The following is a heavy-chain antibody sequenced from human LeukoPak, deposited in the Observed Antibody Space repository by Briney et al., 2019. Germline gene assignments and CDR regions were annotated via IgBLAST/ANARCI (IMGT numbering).Heavy chain of an antibody. CDR2: ISGSGGST. D-gene: IGHD3-22*01. CDR3: AKTWYYYDSSGYSESYYFDY. J-gene: IGHJ4*02. CDR1: GFTFSSYA. V-gene: IGHV3-23*01. Sequence: PGGSLRLSCAASGFTFSSYAMSWVRQAPGKGLEWVSAISGSGGSTYYADSVKGRFTISRDSSKNTLYLQMNSLRAEDTAVYYCAKTWYYYDSSGYSESYYFDYWGQGTLVTVSS.